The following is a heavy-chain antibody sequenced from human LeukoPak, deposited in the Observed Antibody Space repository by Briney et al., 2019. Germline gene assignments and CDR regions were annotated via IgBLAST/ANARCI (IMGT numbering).Heavy chain of an antibody. CDR1: GYTFTGYY. CDR2: INPNSGGT. CDR3: VRTPPNWGFDY. J-gene: IGHJ4*02. Sequence: ASVKVSCKASGYTFTGYYMHWVRQAPGQGLEWMGWINPNSGGTNYAQKFQGRVTMTSDSSISTAYMELSSLRSEDTAIYYCVRTPPNWGFDYWGQGTLVTVSS. V-gene: IGHV1-2*02. D-gene: IGHD7-27*01.